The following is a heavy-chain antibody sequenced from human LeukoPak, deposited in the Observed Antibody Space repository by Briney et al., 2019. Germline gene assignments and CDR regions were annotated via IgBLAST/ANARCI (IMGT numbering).Heavy chain of an antibody. J-gene: IGHJ2*01. Sequence: SVKVSCKASGGTFSSYAISWVRQAPGQGLEWMGGIIPIFGTANYARKFQGRVTITADESTSTAYMELSSLRSEDTAVYYCARGGVSDCSSTSCGRGYFDLWGRGTLVTVSS. CDR3: ARGGVSDCSSTSCGRGYFDL. V-gene: IGHV1-69*13. CDR1: GGTFSSYA. D-gene: IGHD2-2*01. CDR2: IIPIFGTA.